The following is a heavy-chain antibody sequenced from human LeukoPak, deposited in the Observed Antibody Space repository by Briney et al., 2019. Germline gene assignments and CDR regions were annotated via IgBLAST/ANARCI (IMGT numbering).Heavy chain of an antibody. CDR3: ARDGGIAAVLFDY. CDR1: GFRFSNYA. Sequence: PGGSLRLSCTASGFRFSNYAMNWVRQAPGKGLEWVSRINSDGSSTSYADSVKGRFTISRDNAKNTLYLQMNSLRAEDTAVYYCARDGGIAAVLFDYWGQGTLVTVSS. CDR2: INSDGSST. D-gene: IGHD6-13*01. J-gene: IGHJ4*02. V-gene: IGHV3-74*01.